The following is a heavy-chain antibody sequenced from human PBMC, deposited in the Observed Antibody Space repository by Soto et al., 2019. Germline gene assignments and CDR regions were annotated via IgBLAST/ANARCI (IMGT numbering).Heavy chain of an antibody. Sequence: SETLSLTCSFSGDSVTSHYLTWIRQSPEKGLEWIGYMHYTGFSYYNPSLKSRVTISVDTSKNQFSLQLTSVTAADTAVYYCAREHLTMVRGVINNWFDPWGQGTLVTVSS. J-gene: IGHJ5*02. V-gene: IGHV4-59*02. CDR3: AREHLTMVRGVINNWFDP. CDR1: GDSVTSHY. D-gene: IGHD3-10*01. CDR2: MHYTGFS.